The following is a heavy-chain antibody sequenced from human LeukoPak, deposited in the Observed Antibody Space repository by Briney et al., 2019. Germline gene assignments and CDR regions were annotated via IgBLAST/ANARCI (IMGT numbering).Heavy chain of an antibody. V-gene: IGHV1-18*01. CDR3: ARGIQSYYYYYYRDV. CDR2: ISAYNGNT. J-gene: IGHJ6*03. D-gene: IGHD4-11*01. Sequence: ASVKVSCKASGYTFTSYGISWVRQAPGQGLEWMGWISAYNGNTNYAQKLQGRVTMTTDTSTSTAYMELRSLRSDDTAVYYCARGIQSYYYYYYRDVGGKGPTVTVSS. CDR1: GYTFTSYG.